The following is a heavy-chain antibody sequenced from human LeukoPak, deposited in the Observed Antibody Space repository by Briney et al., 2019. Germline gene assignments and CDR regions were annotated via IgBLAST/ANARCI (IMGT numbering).Heavy chain of an antibody. D-gene: IGHD4-17*01. Sequence: PGRSLRLSCAASGCTFDDYAMHWVRQAPGKGREWVSGISWNTDSIAYADSVKGRFTISRDSAKNSLFLQMNSLRAEDMAFYYSAKSDNAYGDHMGYFDYWGQGTLVTVSS. V-gene: IGHV3-9*03. CDR1: GCTFDDYA. CDR2: ISWNTDSI. CDR3: AKSDNAYGDHMGYFDY. J-gene: IGHJ4*02.